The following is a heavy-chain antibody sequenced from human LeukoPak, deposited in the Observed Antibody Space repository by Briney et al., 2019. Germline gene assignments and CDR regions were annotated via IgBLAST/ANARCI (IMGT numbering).Heavy chain of an antibody. CDR1: GYTFTGYY. J-gene: IGHJ4*02. V-gene: IGHV1-2*02. CDR2: INPNSGGT. D-gene: IGHD3-10*01. CDR3: AIYGSGSYSPPDY. Sequence: ASVKVSCKASGYTFTGYYMHWVRQAPGQGLEWMGWINPNSGGTNYAQKFQGRVTMTRDTSISTAYMELSRLGSDDTAVYYCAIYGSGSYSPPDYWGQGTLVTVSS.